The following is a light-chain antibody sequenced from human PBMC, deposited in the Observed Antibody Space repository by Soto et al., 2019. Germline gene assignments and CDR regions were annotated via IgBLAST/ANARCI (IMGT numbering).Light chain of an antibody. CDR2: SAS. J-gene: IGKJ1*01. Sequence: EIVMTHSPATLSVSPWERATLSCRSSQSVSSDLAWYHQKPGQAPRLLIYSASTRATGIPARFSGSGSGTDFTLTISRLEPEDFAVYYCQQYGSSPPWKFGQGTKVDIK. V-gene: IGKV3-20*01. CDR3: QQYGSSPPWK. CDR1: QSVSSD.